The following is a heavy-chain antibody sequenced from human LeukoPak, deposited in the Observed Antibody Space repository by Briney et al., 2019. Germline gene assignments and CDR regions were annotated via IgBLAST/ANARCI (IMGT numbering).Heavy chain of an antibody. J-gene: IGHJ4*02. V-gene: IGHV3-23*01. CDR1: GFTFSTNA. CDR3: AKDVGKWESLHFFDY. Sequence: GGSLRLSCLTSGFTFSTNAISWVRQAPGKGLEWISGISGSGASTYYADSVTGRFTISRDNSRNTLYLQMNSLRGDDTAVYYCAKDVGKWESLHFFDYWGQGTLVTVSS. CDR2: ISGSGAST. D-gene: IGHD1-26*01.